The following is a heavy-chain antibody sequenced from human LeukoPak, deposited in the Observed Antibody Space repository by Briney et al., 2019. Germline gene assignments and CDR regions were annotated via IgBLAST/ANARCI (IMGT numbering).Heavy chain of an antibody. J-gene: IGHJ5*02. CDR3: ARDWDAMNNCFDP. CDR2: ISTNSDIR. CDR1: GYTFTNYG. D-gene: IGHD1-26*01. V-gene: IGHV1-18*01. Sequence: ASVKVSCKASGYTFTNYGISWVRQAPGQGLEWMGWISTNSDIRTYAQTLQGRFTMTTDTATTTAYMELNNLTFDDTAVYYCARDWDAMNNCFDPWGQGAPVTVSS.